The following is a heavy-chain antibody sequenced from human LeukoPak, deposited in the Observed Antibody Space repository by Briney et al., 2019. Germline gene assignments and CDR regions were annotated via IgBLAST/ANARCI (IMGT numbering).Heavy chain of an antibody. J-gene: IGHJ4*02. Sequence: ASVKVSCKASGFTFTSSAVQWVRQARGQRLEWIGWIVVGSGNTNYAQKFQERVTITRDMSTSTAYMELSSLRSEDTAVYYCAAVVPGYSSSWYENIPWWGQGTLVTVSS. CDR2: IVVGSGNT. CDR3: AAVVPGYSSSWYENIPW. V-gene: IGHV1-58*01. D-gene: IGHD6-13*01. CDR1: GFTFTSSA.